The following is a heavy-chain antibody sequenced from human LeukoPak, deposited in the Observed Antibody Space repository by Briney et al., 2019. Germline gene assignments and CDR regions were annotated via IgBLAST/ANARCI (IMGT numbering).Heavy chain of an antibody. J-gene: IGHJ5*02. CDR1: GGSISSYY. V-gene: IGHV4-4*07. CDR2: IYTSGST. CDR3: ARGGAIVSWFDP. Sequence: PSETLSLTCTVSGGSISSYYWSWLRQPAGKGLEWIGRIYTSGSTNYNPSLKSRVTISVDKSKNQFSLKLSSVTAADTALYYCARGGAIVSWFDPWGQGTLVTVSS. D-gene: IGHD2/OR15-2a*01.